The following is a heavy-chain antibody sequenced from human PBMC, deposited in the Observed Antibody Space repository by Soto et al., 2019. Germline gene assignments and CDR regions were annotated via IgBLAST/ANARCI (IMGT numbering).Heavy chain of an antibody. Sequence: SETLSLTCTVSGGSISSYYWSWIRQPPGKGLEWIGYIYYSGTTDYNPSLRSRVTISVDRSKNQFSLKLNSVTAADTAVYYCARHVDSTRAYYFDYWGQGTLVTVSS. D-gene: IGHD5-18*01. J-gene: IGHJ4*02. CDR1: GGSISSYY. CDR3: ARHVDSTRAYYFDY. V-gene: IGHV4-59*01. CDR2: IYYSGTT.